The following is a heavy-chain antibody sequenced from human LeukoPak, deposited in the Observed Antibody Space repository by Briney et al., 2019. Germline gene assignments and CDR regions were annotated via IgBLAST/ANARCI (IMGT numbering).Heavy chain of an antibody. Sequence: SETLSLTCTVSGGSISSYYWSWIRQPPGKGLEWIGYIYYSGSTNYNPSLKSRVTISVDTSKNQFSLKLSSVTAADTAVYYCASGPMVRFFDAFDIWGQGTMVTVSS. J-gene: IGHJ3*02. D-gene: IGHD3-10*01. V-gene: IGHV4-59*12. CDR2: IYYSGST. CDR3: ASGPMVRFFDAFDI. CDR1: GGSISSYY.